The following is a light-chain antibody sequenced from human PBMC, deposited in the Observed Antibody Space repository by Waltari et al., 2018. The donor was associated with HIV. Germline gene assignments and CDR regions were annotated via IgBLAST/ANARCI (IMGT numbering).Light chain of an antibody. CDR2: SNN. V-gene: IGLV1-44*01. CDR1: SSNIGSNT. Sequence: QSVLTQPPSASGTPGQRVTISCSGSSSNIGSNTVNWYQQLPGTAPKLLIYSNNQRPSGVPDLFAGSVSGTSASLAISGLQSEDEADYYCAAWDDSLNGWVFGGGTKLTVL. CDR3: AAWDDSLNGWV. J-gene: IGLJ3*02.